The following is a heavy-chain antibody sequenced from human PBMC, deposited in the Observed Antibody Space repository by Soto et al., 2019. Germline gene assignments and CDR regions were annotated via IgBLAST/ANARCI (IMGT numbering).Heavy chain of an antibody. CDR2: IIPIFGTA. CDR1: GGTFSSYA. Sequence: QVQLVQSGAEVKKPGSSVKVSCKASGGTFSSYAISWVRQAPGQGLEWMGGIIPIFGTANYAQKFQGRVTITADESTSTAYVELSSLRSEDSAVYYCARSGPQYEVVGTFDIWGQGTMVTVSS. J-gene: IGHJ3*02. V-gene: IGHV1-69*01. CDR3: ARSGPQYEVVGTFDI. D-gene: IGHD6-19*01.